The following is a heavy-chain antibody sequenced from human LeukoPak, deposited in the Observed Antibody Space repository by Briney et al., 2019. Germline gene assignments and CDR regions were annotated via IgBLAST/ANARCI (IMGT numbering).Heavy chain of an antibody. CDR2: ISLSSGTI. CDR3: ARVRPDFQIGGDY. J-gene: IGHJ4*02. Sequence: PGGSLRLSCAASGFSFSNYNMNWVRQAPGKGLEWISHISLSSGTIYYADSVKGRFTISRDNARNSLYLQMNSLRAEDTAVYYCARVRPDFQIGGDYWGQGTLVPVSS. D-gene: IGHD1-14*01. V-gene: IGHV3-48*01. CDR1: GFSFSNYN.